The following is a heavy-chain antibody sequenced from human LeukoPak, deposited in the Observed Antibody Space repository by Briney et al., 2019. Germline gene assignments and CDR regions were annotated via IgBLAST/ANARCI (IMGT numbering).Heavy chain of an antibody. CDR1: GGSFSGYY. V-gene: IGHV4-34*01. J-gene: IGHJ6*03. Sequence: SETLSLTCAVYGGSFSGYYWSWIRQPPGKGLEWIGEINHSGSTNYNPSLKSRVTISVDTSKNQFSLKLSSVTAADTAVYCCARLIAAAGYYYYYMDVWGKGTTVTVSS. D-gene: IGHD6-13*01. CDR3: ARLIAAAGYYYYYMDV. CDR2: INHSGST.